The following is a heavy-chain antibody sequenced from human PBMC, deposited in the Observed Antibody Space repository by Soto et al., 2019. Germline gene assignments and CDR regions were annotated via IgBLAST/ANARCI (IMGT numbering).Heavy chain of an antibody. J-gene: IGHJ4*02. CDR2: KKQDGSEK. V-gene: IGHV3-7*01. CDR1: GFNFSSYW. D-gene: IGHD3-16*01. Sequence: GSLGLSFAASGFNFSSYWMGWVRQAPGKGLEWVAKKKQDGSEKKYVDSVKGRFTISRDNAKNSLYLQMNSLRAEDTAVYYCARDRYVADYFDYWGQGTLVTVSS. CDR3: ARDRYVADYFDY.